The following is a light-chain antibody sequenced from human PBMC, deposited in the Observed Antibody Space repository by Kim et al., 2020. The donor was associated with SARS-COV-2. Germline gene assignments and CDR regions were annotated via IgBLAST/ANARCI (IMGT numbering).Light chain of an antibody. J-gene: IGKJ5*01. V-gene: IGKV1-39*01. Sequence: DIQMTQSPSSLSASVGDRVTITCRASQSISSYLNWYQQKPGKAPKLLIYAASSLQSGFPSRFSGSGSGTDFTLTISSLQPEDFATYYCQQSYTTLITFGQRTRLEIK. CDR1: QSISSY. CDR3: QQSYTTLIT. CDR2: AAS.